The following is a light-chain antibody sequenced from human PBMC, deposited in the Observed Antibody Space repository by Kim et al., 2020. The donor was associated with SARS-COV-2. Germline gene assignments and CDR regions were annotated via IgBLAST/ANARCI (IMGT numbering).Light chain of an antibody. CDR3: QSYDSNNWV. V-gene: IGLV6-57*01. CDR1: SGSIASNY. Sequence: GKPVTISCTRSSGSIASNYVQWYQQRPGSSPTTMIYEDSKRPSGVPDRFSGSIDSSSNSASLTISGLKAEDEADYYCQSYDSNNWVFGGGTQLTVL. J-gene: IGLJ3*02. CDR2: EDS.